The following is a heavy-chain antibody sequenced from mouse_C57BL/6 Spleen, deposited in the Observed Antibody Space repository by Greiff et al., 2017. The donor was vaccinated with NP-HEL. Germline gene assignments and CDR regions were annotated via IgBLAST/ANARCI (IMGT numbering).Heavy chain of an antibody. J-gene: IGHJ3*01. CDR1: GFTFSDYG. V-gene: IGHV5-17*01. D-gene: IGHD3-2*02. CDR3: ARGQLRLEAWFAY. CDR2: ISSGSSTI. Sequence: EVMLVESGGGLVKPGGSLKLSCAASGFTFSDYGMHWVRQAPEKGLEWVAYISSGSSTIYYADTVKGRFTISRDNAKNTLFLQMTSLRSEDTAMYYCARGQLRLEAWFAYWGQGTLVTVSA.